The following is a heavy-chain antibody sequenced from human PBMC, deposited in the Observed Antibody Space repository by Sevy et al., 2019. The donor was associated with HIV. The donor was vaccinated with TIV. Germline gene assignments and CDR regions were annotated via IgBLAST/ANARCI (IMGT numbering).Heavy chain of an antibody. CDR3: ARESIVAVGDFDY. D-gene: IGHD6-13*01. CDR1: GGSIRNYF. V-gene: IGHV4-59*01. J-gene: IGHJ4*02. Sequence: SETMSLTCTVSGGSIRNYFWSWIRQPPGKGLEWIGYIYYSGSTNYNPSLKTRLTISLDTSKNQFSLNLSSVTAADTAVYYCARESIVAVGDFDYWGQGTLVTVSS. CDR2: IYYSGST.